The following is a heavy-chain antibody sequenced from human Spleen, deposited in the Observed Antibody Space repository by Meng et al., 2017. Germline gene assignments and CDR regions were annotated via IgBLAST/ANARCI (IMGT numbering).Heavy chain of an antibody. D-gene: IGHD1-26*01. J-gene: IGHJ4*02. CDR1: GGCFSNYA. V-gene: IGHV1-69*06. CDR3: AREGGDSGSSDY. Sequence: QVQRVQSCAGVKKPWSALNSPCKAVGGCFSNYAFSWVRQAPGKGLEWMGGINPMLGTTNYAQKFHGRVRITADKSTRTAHMQLSSLRAEDTAIYYGAREGGDSGSSDYWGQGTLVTVSS. CDR2: INPMLGTT.